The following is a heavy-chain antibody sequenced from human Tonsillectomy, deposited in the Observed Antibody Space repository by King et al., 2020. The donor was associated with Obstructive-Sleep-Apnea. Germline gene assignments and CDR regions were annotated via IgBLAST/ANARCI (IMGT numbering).Heavy chain of an antibody. J-gene: IGHJ2*01. V-gene: IGHV5-10-1*01. D-gene: IGHD3-10*01. CDR3: ARRYYYGSWTYLYFDL. CDR1: GYSFTNHW. CDR2: IDPSDSYT. Sequence: QLVQSGAEVKKPGESLRISCKGSGYSFTNHWISWVRQMPGKGLEWMGKIDPSDSYTKYSPSFQGHVTISADKSISTAYLQWSSLKASDTAMYYCARRYYYGSWTYLYFDLWGRGTLVTVSS.